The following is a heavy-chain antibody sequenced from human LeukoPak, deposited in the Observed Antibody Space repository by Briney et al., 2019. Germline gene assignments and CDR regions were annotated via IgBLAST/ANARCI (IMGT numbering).Heavy chain of an antibody. J-gene: IGHJ6*03. V-gene: IGHV3-20*04. CDR1: GFTFDDYG. Sequence: GGSLRLSCAASGFTFDDYGMNWVRRAPGKGLEWVSGINWNGESIGYADSVKGRFTISRDNTKNSLYLQMNSLRAEDTALYYCAREIGTQDYYYYMDVWGQGTTVTVSS. CDR2: INWNGESI. D-gene: IGHD1-1*01. CDR3: AREIGTQDYYYYMDV.